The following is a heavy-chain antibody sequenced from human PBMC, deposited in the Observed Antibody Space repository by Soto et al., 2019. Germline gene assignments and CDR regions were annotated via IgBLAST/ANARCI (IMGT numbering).Heavy chain of an antibody. Sequence: QPGGSLRLSCAASGFTVSSNYMSWVRQAPGKGLEWVSVIYSGGSTYYADSVKGRFTISRDNSKNTLYLQMNSLRAEDTAVYYCARDRKNYYYYYGMDVWGQGTTVTVSS. CDR2: IYSGGST. V-gene: IGHV3-53*01. J-gene: IGHJ6*02. CDR3: ARDRKNYYYYYGMDV. CDR1: GFTVSSNY.